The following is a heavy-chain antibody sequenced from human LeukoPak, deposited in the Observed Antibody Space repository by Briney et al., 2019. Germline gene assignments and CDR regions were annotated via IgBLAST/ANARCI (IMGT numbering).Heavy chain of an antibody. CDR2: ILYDGNNK. D-gene: IGHD1-26*01. J-gene: IGHJ6*02. V-gene: IGHV3-30*18. Sequence: PGGSLRLSCAASGFTFSNYGMHWVRQAPGKGLEWVAVILYDGNNKHYAESVKGRFTISRDNSNNMLYLQMNSLRPEDTAVYYCAKDRLFGSGLNGPHYYYGMDVWGQGTTVTVSS. CDR1: GFTFSNYG. CDR3: AKDRLFGSGLNGPHYYYGMDV.